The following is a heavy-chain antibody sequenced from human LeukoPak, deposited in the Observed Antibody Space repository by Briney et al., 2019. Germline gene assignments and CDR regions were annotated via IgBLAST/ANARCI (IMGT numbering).Heavy chain of an antibody. J-gene: IGHJ6*03. Sequence: ASVKVSCKASGYTFTSYDISWVRQTPGQELEWMGWISSYNGNTNYAQKLQGRVTMTTDTSTSTAYMELRSLRSDDTAVYYCARDRGLGSGSYYPNYYYYYYMDVWGKGTTVTVSS. CDR2: ISSYNGNT. D-gene: IGHD3-10*01. V-gene: IGHV1-18*01. CDR3: ARDRGLGSGSYYPNYYYYYYMDV. CDR1: GYTFTSYD.